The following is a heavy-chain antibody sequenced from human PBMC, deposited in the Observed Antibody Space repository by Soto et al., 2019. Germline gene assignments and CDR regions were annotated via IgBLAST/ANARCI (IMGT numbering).Heavy chain of an antibody. CDR3: ARVVVVPAAIGMGSDWFDP. V-gene: IGHV4-59*01. D-gene: IGHD2-2*01. CDR2: IYYSGST. Sequence: KTSETLSLTCTVSGGSISSYYWSWIRQPPGKGLEWIGYIYYSGSTNYNPSLKSRVTISVDTSKNQFSLKLSSVTAADTAVYYCARVVVVPAAIGMGSDWFDPWGQGTLVTVSS. J-gene: IGHJ5*02. CDR1: GGSISSYY.